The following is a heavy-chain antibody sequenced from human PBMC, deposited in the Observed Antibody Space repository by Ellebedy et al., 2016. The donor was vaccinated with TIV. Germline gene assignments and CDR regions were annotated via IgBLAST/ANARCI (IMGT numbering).Heavy chain of an antibody. J-gene: IGHJ6*02. CDR2: ISYDGSNK. CDR1: GFTFSSYG. Sequence: GGSLRLSXAASGFTFSSYGMHWVRQAPGKGLEWVAVISYDGSNKYYADSVKGRFTISRDNSKNTLYLQMNSLRAEDTAVYYCAKGGRGSYYYYYGMDVWGQGTTVTVSS. V-gene: IGHV3-30*18. CDR3: AKGGRGSYYYYYGMDV. D-gene: IGHD1-26*01.